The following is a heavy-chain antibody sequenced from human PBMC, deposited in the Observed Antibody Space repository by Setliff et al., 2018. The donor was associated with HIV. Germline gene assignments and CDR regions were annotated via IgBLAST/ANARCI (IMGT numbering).Heavy chain of an antibody. CDR1: GGSISSGGYF. J-gene: IGHJ6*03. CDR3: ARARGGCSGGSCPAHHYYYYMDV. Sequence: SETLSLTCTVSGGSISSGGYFWSWIRQHPGKGLEWIGYIYYSGITYYNPSLKSRVSISVDTSKNQFSLNLSSVTAADTAVYYCARARGGCSGGSCPAHHYYYYMDVWGKGTTVTVSS. CDR2: IYYSGIT. V-gene: IGHV4-31*03. D-gene: IGHD2-15*01.